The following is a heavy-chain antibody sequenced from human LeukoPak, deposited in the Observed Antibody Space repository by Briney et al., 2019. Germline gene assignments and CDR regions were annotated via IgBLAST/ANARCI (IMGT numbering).Heavy chain of an antibody. CDR3: ARPRSSSGWDGDFDY. CDR1: GGSISNYY. D-gene: IGHD6-19*01. J-gene: IGHJ4*02. Sequence: SETLSLTCTVSGGSISNYYWSWIRQPAGKGLEWIWRIYSSGSTNYNPSLKSRVTMSVETSKNQFSLKLSSLTASDTCMHYCARPRSSSGWDGDFDYWGQGTLVTVSS. CDR2: IYSSGST. V-gene: IGHV4-4*07.